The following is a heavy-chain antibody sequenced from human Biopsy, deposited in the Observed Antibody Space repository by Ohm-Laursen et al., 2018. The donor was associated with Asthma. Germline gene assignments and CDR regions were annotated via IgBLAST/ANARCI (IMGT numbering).Heavy chain of an antibody. CDR3: ARVPTTLRYFDL. CDR2: ISYSGST. D-gene: IGHD2-15*01. CDR1: GGSVSSGSYY. Sequence: SDTLSLTCTVSGGSVSSGSYYWSWIRQPPGKGLAWVSYISYSGSTDYNPSLKSRLTISMDTSKNQFSLKLSSVTAADTAVYYCARVPTTLRYFDLWGRGTLVNVSS. J-gene: IGHJ2*01. V-gene: IGHV4-61*01.